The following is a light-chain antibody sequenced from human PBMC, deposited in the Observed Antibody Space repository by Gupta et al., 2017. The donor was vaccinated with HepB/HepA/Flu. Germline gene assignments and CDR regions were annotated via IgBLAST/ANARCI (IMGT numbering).Light chain of an antibody. J-gene: IGKJ5*01. V-gene: IGKV3-15*01. CDR1: QSVNSN. Sequence: EIVMTQPPATLSVSPGERATLSCRASQSVNSNLAWYRQKPGQAPRLLIYGASTRATDIPARFSGSGSGTEFTLTISSLQSEDFAIYYCQQYNNWPPITFGQGTRLEIK. CDR2: GAS. CDR3: QQYNNWPPIT.